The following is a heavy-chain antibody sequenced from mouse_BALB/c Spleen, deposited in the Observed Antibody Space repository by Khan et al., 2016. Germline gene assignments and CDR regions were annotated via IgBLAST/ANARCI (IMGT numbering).Heavy chain of an antibody. CDR1: GYTFTNYG. D-gene: IGHD1-1*01. V-gene: IGHV9-3*02. Sequence: QIQLVQSGPELKKPGETVKISCKASGYTFTNYGMNWVKQAPGKGLKWMGWINTNTGEPTYAEELKGRFAFSLDTSASTAYLQINNLKTEDTATYFCAEDYYGSNWFAYWGQGTLVTVSA. J-gene: IGHJ3*01. CDR3: AEDYYGSNWFAY. CDR2: INTNTGEP.